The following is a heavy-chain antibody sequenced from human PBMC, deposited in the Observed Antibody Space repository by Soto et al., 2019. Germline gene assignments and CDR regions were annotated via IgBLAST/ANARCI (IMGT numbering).Heavy chain of an antibody. CDR1: GYTFTSYY. Sequence: ASVKVSCKASGYTFTSYYMHWVRQAPGQGLEWMGIINPSGGSTSYAQKFQGRVTMTRDTSTSTVYMELSSLRSEDTAVYYCARDPPLIAAAGTHNWFDPWGQGTLVPVSS. V-gene: IGHV1-46*01. CDR3: ARDPPLIAAAGTHNWFDP. CDR2: INPSGGST. D-gene: IGHD6-13*01. J-gene: IGHJ5*02.